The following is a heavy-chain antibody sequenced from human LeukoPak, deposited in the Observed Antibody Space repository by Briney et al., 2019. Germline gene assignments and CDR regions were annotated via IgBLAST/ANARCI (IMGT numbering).Heavy chain of an antibody. CDR3: AKDVTLRYDILTGYWYGYFDY. CDR1: GFTFDNNA. D-gene: IGHD3-9*01. Sequence: PGGSLRLSCTASGFTFDNNAMNWVRQAPGKGLEWVSGINWNGASTGYADSVKGRFTVSRDNAKNSLYLQMNSLRAEDTALYYCAKDVTLRYDILTGYWYGYFDYWGQGTLVTVSS. V-gene: IGHV3-20*04. CDR2: INWNGAST. J-gene: IGHJ4*02.